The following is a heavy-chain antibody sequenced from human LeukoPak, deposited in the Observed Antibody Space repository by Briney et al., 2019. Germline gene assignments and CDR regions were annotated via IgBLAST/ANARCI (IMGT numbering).Heavy chain of an antibody. CDR3: ARDPVDDSSGYYPFLDY. J-gene: IGHJ4*02. D-gene: IGHD3-22*01. V-gene: IGHV1-69*13. Sequence: ASVKVSCTASGGTFSSYAISWVRQAPGQGLEWMGGIIPIFGTANYAQKFQGRVTITADESTSTAYMELSSLRSEDTAVYYCARDPVDDSSGYYPFLDYWGQGTLVTVSS. CDR2: IIPIFGTA. CDR1: GGTFSSYA.